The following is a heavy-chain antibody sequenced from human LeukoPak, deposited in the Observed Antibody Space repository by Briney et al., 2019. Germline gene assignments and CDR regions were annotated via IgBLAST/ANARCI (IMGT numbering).Heavy chain of an antibody. CDR1: GGSFSDYY. CDR3: ARSNSGSYRELDY. V-gene: IGHV4-34*01. CDR2: INHSGNT. Sequence: SETLSLTCAVYGGSFSDYYWSWIRQPPGKGLEWIGEINHSGNTNYNPSLKSRVTISVDTSKNQFSLKLSSVTAADTAVYYCARSNSGSYRELDYWGQGALVTVSS. D-gene: IGHD1-26*01. J-gene: IGHJ4*02.